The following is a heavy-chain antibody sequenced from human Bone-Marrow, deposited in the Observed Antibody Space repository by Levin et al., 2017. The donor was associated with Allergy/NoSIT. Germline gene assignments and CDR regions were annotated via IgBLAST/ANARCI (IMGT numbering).Heavy chain of an antibody. J-gene: IGHJ4*02. D-gene: IGHD6-6*01. CDR2: IYSGGST. CDR3: ARGGQGHRSSHY. V-gene: IGHV3-66*01. CDR1: GFSVSNNF. Sequence: ASVKVSCAASGFSVSNNFLNWVRQVPGKGLEWVSLIYSGGSTHYADSVKGRFTISRDNSRNTPYLQMNSLRVEDTAVYYCARGGQGHRSSHYWGQATLVTVSS.